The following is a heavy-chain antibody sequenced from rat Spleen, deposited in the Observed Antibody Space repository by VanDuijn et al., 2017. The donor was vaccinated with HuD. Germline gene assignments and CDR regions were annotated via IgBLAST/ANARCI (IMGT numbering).Heavy chain of an antibody. J-gene: IGHJ2*01. CDR1: GFTFSNYG. CDR3: TTRRGTTVATRYFDY. V-gene: IGHV5-25*01. CDR2: ISTSGGST. Sequence: EVELVESGGGLVQPGRSMKLSCAASGFTFSNYGMAWVRQAPTKGLEWVASISTSGGSTYYRDSVKGRFTISRDNAKSTLYLQMDSLRSEDTATYYCTTRRGTTVATRYFDYWGQGVMVTVSS. D-gene: IGHD1-8*01.